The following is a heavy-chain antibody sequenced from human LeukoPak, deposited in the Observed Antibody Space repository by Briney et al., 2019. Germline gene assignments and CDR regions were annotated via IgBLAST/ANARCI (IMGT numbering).Heavy chain of an antibody. J-gene: IGHJ5*02. CDR1: GGTFSSYA. CDR3: ARVGSGTTTLRWFDP. Sequence: ASVTVSCKASGGTFSSYAISWVRQAPGQGLEWMGGIIPIFGTANYAQRFQGRVTITADESTSTAYMELSSLRSEDTAVYYCARVGSGTTTLRWFDPWGQGTLVTVSS. CDR2: IIPIFGTA. D-gene: IGHD4-17*01. V-gene: IGHV1-69*13.